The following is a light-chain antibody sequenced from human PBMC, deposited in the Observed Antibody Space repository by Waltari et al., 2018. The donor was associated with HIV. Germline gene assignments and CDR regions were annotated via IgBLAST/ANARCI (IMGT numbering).Light chain of an antibody. Sequence: EIVLTQSPATLSLSPGERATLSCRASQSVSSYLAWYQQEPGQAPRLLIYGASSRATGIPARFSGSGSGTDFTLTISSLEPGDFGVYYCHQRSSWPITFGQGTRLEIK. CDR3: HQRSSWPIT. J-gene: IGKJ5*01. CDR2: GAS. CDR1: QSVSSY. V-gene: IGKV3-11*01.